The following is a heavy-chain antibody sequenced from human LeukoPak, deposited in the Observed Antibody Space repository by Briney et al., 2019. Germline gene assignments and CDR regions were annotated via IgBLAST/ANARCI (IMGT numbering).Heavy chain of an antibody. D-gene: IGHD6-13*01. V-gene: IGHV1-69*13. Sequence: EASVKVSCKASGGTFSSYAISWVRQAPGQGLEWMGGIIPIFGTANYAQKFQGRVTITADESTSTAYMELSSLRSEDTAVYYCARDWRIAVAGTEDYWGQGTLVTVSS. CDR3: ARDWRIAVAGTEDY. CDR1: GGTFSSYA. J-gene: IGHJ4*02. CDR2: IIPIFGTA.